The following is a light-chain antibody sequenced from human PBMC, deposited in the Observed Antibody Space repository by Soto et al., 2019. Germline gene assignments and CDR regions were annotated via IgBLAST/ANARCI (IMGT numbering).Light chain of an antibody. CDR3: TSWTSDTTWV. V-gene: IGLV2-14*01. J-gene: IGLJ3*02. CDR2: EVT. CDR1: SSDVGGYNR. Sequence: QSALTQPASVSGSPGQSITISCTGTSSDVGGYNRVSWYQHHPGKAPKLIIYEVTNGPSGVSNRFSGSKSGYTASLTISVLPAEDEADYYCTSWTSDTTWVFGGGTKLTVL.